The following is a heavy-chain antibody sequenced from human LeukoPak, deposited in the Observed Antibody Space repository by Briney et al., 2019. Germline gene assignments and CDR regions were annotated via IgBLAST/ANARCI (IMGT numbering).Heavy chain of an antibody. Sequence: SETLSLPCAVYGGSFSGYYWSWIRQPPGKGLEWIGEINHSGSTNYNPSLKSRVTISVDTSKNQFSLKLSSVTAADTAVYYCARGVYGYSYGYGMDVWGKGTTVTVSS. CDR3: ARGVYGYSYGYGMDV. CDR1: GGSFSGYY. D-gene: IGHD5-18*01. J-gene: IGHJ6*04. V-gene: IGHV4-34*01. CDR2: INHSGST.